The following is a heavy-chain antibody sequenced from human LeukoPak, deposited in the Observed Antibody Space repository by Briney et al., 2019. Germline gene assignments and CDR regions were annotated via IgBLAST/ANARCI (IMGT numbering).Heavy chain of an antibody. CDR2: INPNSGGT. D-gene: IGHD6-19*01. Sequence: ASVKVSCKASGYTFTGYYMHWVRQAPGQGLEWMGRINPNSGGTNYAQKFQGRVTMTRDTSISTAYMELSRLRSDDTAVYYCARDKELQWLVDACDYWGQGTLVTVSS. J-gene: IGHJ4*02. V-gene: IGHV1-2*06. CDR1: GYTFTGYY. CDR3: ARDKELQWLVDACDY.